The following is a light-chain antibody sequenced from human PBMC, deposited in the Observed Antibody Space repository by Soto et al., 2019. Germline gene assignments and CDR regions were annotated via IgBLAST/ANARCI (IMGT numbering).Light chain of an antibody. CDR2: SSI. V-gene: IGLV1-44*01. CDR3: TAWDDSLNGVL. CDR1: SSNIGSNT. J-gene: IGLJ2*01. Sequence: QPVLTQPPSASGTPGQRVTISCSGSSSNIGSNTVNWYQKFPGTSPKLLIYSSILRPSGVPDRFSGSKSGTSASLAISGLQYEDEADYYCTAWDDSLNGVLFGGGTKLTVL.